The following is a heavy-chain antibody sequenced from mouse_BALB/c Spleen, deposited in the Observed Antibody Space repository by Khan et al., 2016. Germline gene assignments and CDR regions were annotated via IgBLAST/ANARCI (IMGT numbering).Heavy chain of an antibody. D-gene: IGHD1-1*01. Sequence: VQLKESGAELVRPGALVKLSCKASGFNIKDYYMHWVKQRPEQGLEWIGWIDPENGNTIYDPKFQGKASITADTSSNTAYLQLSSLTSEDTAVYYCARSTYYYGSSYYFASWGQGTTLTVSS. V-gene: IGHV14-1*02. CDR2: IDPENGNT. J-gene: IGHJ2*01. CDR1: GFNIKDYY. CDR3: ARSTYYYGSSYYFAS.